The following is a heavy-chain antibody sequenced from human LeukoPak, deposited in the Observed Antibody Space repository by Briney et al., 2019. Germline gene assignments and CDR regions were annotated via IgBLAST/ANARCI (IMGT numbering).Heavy chain of an antibody. CDR1: GYTFTGYY. Sequence: ASVKVSCKASGYTFTGYYMHWVRQAPGQGLEWMGWINPNSGGTNYAQKFQGRVTMTRDTSISTAYMELSRLRSDDTAVYYCAKDPLVPAAPRLGDYWGQGTLVTVSS. CDR2: INPNSGGT. J-gene: IGHJ4*02. V-gene: IGHV1-2*02. D-gene: IGHD2-2*01. CDR3: AKDPLVPAAPRLGDY.